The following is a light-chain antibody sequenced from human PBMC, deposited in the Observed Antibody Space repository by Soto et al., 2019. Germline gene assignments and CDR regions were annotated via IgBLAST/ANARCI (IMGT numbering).Light chain of an antibody. CDR2: TNN. CDR3: AAWDARLDGPV. J-gene: IGLJ2*01. CDR1: ISNIGSNT. V-gene: IGLV1-44*01. Sequence: QSVLTQPPSASGTPGQKITISCPGSISNIGSNTVHWYQQLPGTAPKLLIHTNNQRPSGVPDRFSGSKSGTSASLAISGLQSEDEADYYCAAWDARLDGPVFGGGTKLTVL.